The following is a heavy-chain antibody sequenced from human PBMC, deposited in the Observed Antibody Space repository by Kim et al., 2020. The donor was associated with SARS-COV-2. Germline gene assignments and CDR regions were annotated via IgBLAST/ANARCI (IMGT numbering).Heavy chain of an antibody. CDR2: IYYSGST. CDR1: GGSIGNYY. CDR3: ARDYYDSSGFFGYYYGMDV. D-gene: IGHD3-22*01. V-gene: IGHV4-59*13. Sequence: SETLSLTCTVSGGSIGNYYWSSIRQPPGKGLEWIGYIYYSGSTNYNPSLKSRVTISLDRSKNQFSLKLSSATAADTAVYFCARDYYDSSGFFGYYYGMDVWGQGTTVTVSS. J-gene: IGHJ6*02.